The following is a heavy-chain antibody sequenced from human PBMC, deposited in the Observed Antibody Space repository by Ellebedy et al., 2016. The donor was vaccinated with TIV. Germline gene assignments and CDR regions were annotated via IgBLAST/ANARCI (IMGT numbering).Heavy chain of an antibody. CDR1: GGTFTSNT. Sequence: AASVKVSCKASGGTFTSNTISWARQAPGQGLEWMGGIIPIFGTPKYAQRFKGRLRITADDSTSTAYMERNSLTSEDTSVYYCARERKSGDGAYEHWGKGALVTVSS. V-gene: IGHV1-69*13. CDR3: ARERKSGDGAYEH. J-gene: IGHJ1*01. CDR2: IIPIFGTP. D-gene: IGHD6-25*01.